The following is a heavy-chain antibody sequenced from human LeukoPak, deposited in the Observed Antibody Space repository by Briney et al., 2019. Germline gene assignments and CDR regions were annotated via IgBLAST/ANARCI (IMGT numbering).Heavy chain of an antibody. CDR3: ARVASWPTGTDY. J-gene: IGHJ4*02. D-gene: IGHD1-1*01. V-gene: IGHV4-59*01. CDR1: GGSISTYY. CDR2: IYYSGST. Sequence: PSETLSLTCTVSGGSISTYYWSWIRQPPGKGLEWIAYIYYSGSTNYNPSLRSRVTMSVDTSKNQFSLNLSSVTAADTAVYYCARVASWPTGTDYWGQGTLVTVSS.